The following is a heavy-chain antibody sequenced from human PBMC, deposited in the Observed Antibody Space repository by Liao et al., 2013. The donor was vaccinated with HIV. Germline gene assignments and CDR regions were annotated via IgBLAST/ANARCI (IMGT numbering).Heavy chain of an antibody. J-gene: IGHJ5*02. Sequence: QLQLQESGPGLVKPSETLSLTCTVSGGSISSYYWSWIRQPAGKGLEWIGRIYTSGSTNYNPSLKSRVTMSVDTSKNQFSLKLSSVTAADTAVYYCARAEVTTYYDFWSGYYSWFDPWGQGTLVTVSS. V-gene: IGHV4-4*07. CDR1: GGSISSYY. CDR3: ARAEVTTYYDFWSGYYSWFDP. D-gene: IGHD3-3*01. CDR2: IYTSGST.